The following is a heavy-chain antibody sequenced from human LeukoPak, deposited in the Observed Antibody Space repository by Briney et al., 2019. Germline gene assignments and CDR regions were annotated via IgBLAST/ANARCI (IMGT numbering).Heavy chain of an antibody. D-gene: IGHD5-24*01. CDR1: GFTFSSYA. V-gene: IGHV3-30*04. J-gene: IGHJ4*02. Sequence: GGSLRLSCAASGFTFSSYAMHWVRQAPGKGLEWVAVISYDGSNKYYADSVKGRFTISRDDSKNTAYLQMNSLKTEDTAVYYCTRRERWLFDYWGQGTLVTVSS. CDR2: ISYDGSNK. CDR3: TRRERWLFDY.